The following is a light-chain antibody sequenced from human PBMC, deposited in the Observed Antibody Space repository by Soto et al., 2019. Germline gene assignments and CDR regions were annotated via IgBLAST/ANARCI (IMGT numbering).Light chain of an antibody. V-gene: IGKV1-39*01. Sequence: QMTQSPSSLSASVGDRVTITCRASQSISTYLNWYQHKPGKAPKVLINGASRLHTGVPSRFSGSGSGTDFTLTISSLQPDDFATYYCQQSYSTPAFGQGTRLEN. CDR2: GAS. CDR1: QSISTY. J-gene: IGKJ5*01. CDR3: QQSYSTPA.